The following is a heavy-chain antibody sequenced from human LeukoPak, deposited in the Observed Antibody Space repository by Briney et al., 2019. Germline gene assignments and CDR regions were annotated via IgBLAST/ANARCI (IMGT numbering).Heavy chain of an antibody. CDR2: ISAYNGNT. Sequence: ASVKVSCKASGYTFTSYGISWVRQAPGQGLEWMGWISAYNGNTYYAQRLQGRVTMTTDTSTSTAYMELRSLRSDDTAVYYCARDRVWYDSSGYYPPDYWGQGTLVTVSS. CDR1: GYTFTSYG. J-gene: IGHJ4*02. CDR3: ARDRVWYDSSGYYPPDY. V-gene: IGHV1-18*01. D-gene: IGHD3-22*01.